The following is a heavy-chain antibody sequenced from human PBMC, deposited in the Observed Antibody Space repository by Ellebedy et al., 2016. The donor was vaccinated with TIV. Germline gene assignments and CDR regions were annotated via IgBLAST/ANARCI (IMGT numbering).Heavy chain of an antibody. CDR3: ARVQTTMEVFDF. J-gene: IGHJ4*02. V-gene: IGHV4-59*01. D-gene: IGHD5-18*01. CDR2: IYYTGST. Sequence: GSLRLXXTVSDGSISTYYWSWIRQPPGKGLEWIGYIYYTGSTTYNPSLRSRLTISLDTSKNQFSLNLSSVIAADTAVYFCARVQTTMEVFDFWGQGTLVTVSS. CDR1: DGSISTYY.